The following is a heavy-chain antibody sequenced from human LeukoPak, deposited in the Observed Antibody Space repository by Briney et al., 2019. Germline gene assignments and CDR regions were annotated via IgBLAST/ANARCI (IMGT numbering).Heavy chain of an antibody. CDR1: GGSISSYY. Sequence: SETLSLTCTVSGGSISSYYWSWIRQPPGKGLEWIGEINHSGSTNYNASLKSRVTISVDTSKNQFSLKLSSVTAADTAVYYCAREHCSGGSCYSIYYYYYMDVWGKGTTVTVSS. V-gene: IGHV4-34*01. CDR2: INHSGST. J-gene: IGHJ6*03. D-gene: IGHD2-15*01. CDR3: AREHCSGGSCYSIYYYYYMDV.